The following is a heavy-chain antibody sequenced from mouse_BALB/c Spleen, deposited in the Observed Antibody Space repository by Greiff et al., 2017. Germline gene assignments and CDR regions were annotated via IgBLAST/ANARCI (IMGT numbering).Heavy chain of an antibody. CDR3: ARGGDYLWFAY. J-gene: IGHJ3*01. CDR2: INSNGGCT. D-gene: IGHD2-4*01. CDR1: GFTFSSYG. V-gene: IGHV5-6-3*01. Sequence: EVMLVESGGGLVQPGGSLKLSCAASGFTFSSYGMSWVRQTPDKRLELVATINSNGGCTYYPDSVKGRFTISRDNAKNTLYLQMSSLKSEDTAMYYCARGGDYLWFAYWGQGTLVTVAA.